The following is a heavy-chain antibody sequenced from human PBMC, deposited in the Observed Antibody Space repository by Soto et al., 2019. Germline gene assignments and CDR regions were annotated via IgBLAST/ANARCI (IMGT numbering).Heavy chain of an antibody. CDR2: IYWDDDK. CDR1: GFSLSTSGVG. D-gene: IGHD4-17*01. CDR3: AHSPLGAYDSFDI. V-gene: IGHV2-5*02. J-gene: IGHJ3*02. Sequence: QSPLKESGPTLVKPTQTLTLTCTFSGFSLSTSGVGVGWIRQPPGKALEWLDLIYWDDDKRYSPYLKSRVTITKATAIYQLVFTMTNVDPVDTATYCCAHSPLGAYDSFDIWGQGTMVTVAA.